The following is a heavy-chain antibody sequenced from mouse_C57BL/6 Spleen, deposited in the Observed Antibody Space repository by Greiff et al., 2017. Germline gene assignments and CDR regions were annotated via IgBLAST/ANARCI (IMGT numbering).Heavy chain of an antibody. V-gene: IGHV1-58*01. Sequence: DVQLQESGAELVRPGSSVKMSCKTSGYTFTSYGINWVKQRPGQGLEWIGYIYIGNGYTEYNEKFKGKATLTSDTSSSTAYMQLSSLTSEDSAIYFCARGPYYGSSITHYAMDYRGQGTSVTVSS. J-gene: IGHJ4*01. CDR1: GYTFTSYG. CDR3: ARGPYYGSSITHYAMDY. CDR2: IYIGNGYT. D-gene: IGHD1-1*01.